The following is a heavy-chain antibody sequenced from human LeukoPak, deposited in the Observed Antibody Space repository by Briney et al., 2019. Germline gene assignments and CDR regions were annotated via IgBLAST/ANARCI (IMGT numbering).Heavy chain of an antibody. CDR2: IIPILGIA. J-gene: IGHJ5*02. CDR1: GGTFSSYT. D-gene: IGHD3-9*01. V-gene: IGHV1-69*04. CDR3: ARDGGYDILTGYPQYNWFDP. Sequence: SVKVSCKASGGTFSSYTISWVRQAPGQGLEWMGRIIPILGIANYAQKFQGRVTITADKSTSTAYMELSSPRSEDTAVYYCARDGGYDILTGYPQYNWFDPWGQGTLVTVSS.